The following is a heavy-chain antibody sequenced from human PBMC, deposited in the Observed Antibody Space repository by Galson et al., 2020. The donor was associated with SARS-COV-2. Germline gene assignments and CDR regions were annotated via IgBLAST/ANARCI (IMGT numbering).Heavy chain of an antibody. CDR1: GGSISSGDYY. CDR3: ARDQTKNAVLTGYYYYYGMHV. J-gene: IGHJ6*02. V-gene: IGHV4-30-4*01. CDR2: IYYSGST. Sequence: ASETLSLTCTVSGGSISSGDYYWSWIRQPPGKGLEWIGYIYYSGSTYYNPSLKSRVTISVDTSKNQFSLKLSSVTAADTAVYYCARDQTKNAVLTGYYYYYGMHVWGQGTTVTVSS. D-gene: IGHD3-9*01.